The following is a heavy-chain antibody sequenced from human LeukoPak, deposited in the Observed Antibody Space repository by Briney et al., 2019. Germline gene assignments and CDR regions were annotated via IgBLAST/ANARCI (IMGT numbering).Heavy chain of an antibody. J-gene: IGHJ4*02. D-gene: IGHD3-10*01. V-gene: IGHV3-23*01. CDR2: ISGSGGST. CDR1: GFTLSSYA. CDR3: APMVRGSYYFDY. Sequence: GGSLRLSCAASGFTLSSYAMSWVRQAPGKGLEWVSAISGSGGSTYYADSVKGRFTISRDNSKNTLYLQMNSLRAEDTAVYYCAPMVRGSYYFDYWGQGTLVTVSS.